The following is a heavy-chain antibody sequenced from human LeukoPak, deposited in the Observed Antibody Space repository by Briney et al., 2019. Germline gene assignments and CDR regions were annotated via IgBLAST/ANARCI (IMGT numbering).Heavy chain of an antibody. J-gene: IGHJ4*02. CDR3: ARGRITMVREGGTLDY. CDR2: ISAYNGNT. V-gene: IGHV1-18*01. Sequence: ASVTVSCKASGYTFTSYGISWVRQAPGQGLEWMGWISAYNGNTNYAQKLQGRVTMTTDTSTSTAYMELRSLRSDDTAVYYCARGRITMVREGGTLDYWGQGTLVTVSS. D-gene: IGHD3-10*01. CDR1: GYTFTSYG.